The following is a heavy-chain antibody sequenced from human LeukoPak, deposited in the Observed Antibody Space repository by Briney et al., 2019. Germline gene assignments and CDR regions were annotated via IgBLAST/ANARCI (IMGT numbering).Heavy chain of an antibody. V-gene: IGHV3-11*04. CDR3: ARLTYYYGSGSYRPYYMDV. D-gene: IGHD3-10*01. Sequence: GGSLRLSCAASGFTFSDYYMSWIRQAPGKGLEWVSYISSSGSTIYYADSVKGRFTISRDNAKNSLYLQMNSLRAEDTAVYYCARLTYYYGSGSYRPYYMDVWGKGTTVTVSS. CDR1: GFTFSDYY. J-gene: IGHJ6*03. CDR2: ISSSGSTI.